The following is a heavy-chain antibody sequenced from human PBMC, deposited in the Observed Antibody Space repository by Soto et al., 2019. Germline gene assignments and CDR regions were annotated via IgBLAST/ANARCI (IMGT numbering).Heavy chain of an antibody. V-gene: IGHV1-2*02. CDR1: GYTFTDYY. J-gene: IGHJ6*02. CDR3: ARGAPSHYYFYALDV. CDR2: IKPSTGGA. Sequence: QAHLVQSGAEVKKPGASVKVSCRAFGYTFTDYYLHWVRQAPGQGLDWMGWIKPSTGGASYAEKFQAGVIMTSDTSMNTLYMEMSNLTSDDTALYFCARGAPSHYYFYALDVWGLGTPVTVSS. D-gene: IGHD1-26*01.